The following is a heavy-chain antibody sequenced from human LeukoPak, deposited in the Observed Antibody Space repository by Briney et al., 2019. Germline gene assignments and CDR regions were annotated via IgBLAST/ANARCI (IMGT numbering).Heavy chain of an antibody. J-gene: IGHJ5*02. V-gene: IGHV3-23*01. D-gene: IGHD6-13*01. CDR2: ITGYGAT. Sequence: GSLRLSCAASGFTFSNFAMMWVRQPPGTGLQGVSTITGYGATFYADSVRGRVTIFRDTSMNTLFLQMNSMGAEDTAVYYCAKGAEAGKVDWFDPWGQGTLVTVSS. CDR3: AKGAEAGKVDWFDP. CDR1: GFTFSNFA.